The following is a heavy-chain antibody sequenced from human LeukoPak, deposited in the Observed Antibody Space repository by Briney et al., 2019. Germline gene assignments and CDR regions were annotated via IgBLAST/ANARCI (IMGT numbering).Heavy chain of an antibody. V-gene: IGHV3-21*01. Sequence: GGSLRLSCAASGFTFSSYSMNWVRQAPGKGLEWVSSISSSSSYIYYADSVKGRFTISRDNAKNSLYLQMNSLRAEDTAVYYCAKGLLLSYDYSNAFDYWGQGTLATVSS. J-gene: IGHJ4*02. D-gene: IGHD4-11*01. CDR3: AKGLLLSYDYSNAFDY. CDR1: GFTFSSYS. CDR2: ISSSSSYI.